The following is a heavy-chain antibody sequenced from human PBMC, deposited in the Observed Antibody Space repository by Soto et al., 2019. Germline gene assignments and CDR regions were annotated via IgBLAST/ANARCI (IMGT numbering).Heavy chain of an antibody. D-gene: IGHD6-6*01. CDR2: IIGAGRST. J-gene: IGHJ4*01. CDR3: AASPSSITAGFFDY. Sequence: GGSRSLPCAAPELTFGPSPMTWARQAPGPGLDGVSSIIGAGRSTYYADSVEGRFTISRDNSKNTLYLQMNSLRAEDTAKYYCAASPSSITAGFFDYWGRGTLVTVSS. CDR1: ELTFGPSP. V-gene: IGHV3-23*01.